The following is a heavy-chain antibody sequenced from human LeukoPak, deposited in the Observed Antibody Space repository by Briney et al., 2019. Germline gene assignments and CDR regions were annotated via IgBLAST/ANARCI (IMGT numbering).Heavy chain of an antibody. V-gene: IGHV4-39*01. CDR2: IFYSGAT. CDR1: GGSISNSNYY. J-gene: IGHJ3*02. D-gene: IGHD3-22*01. CDR3: ARQERGYDGSGHRAFDI. Sequence: SETLSLTCTVSGGSISNSNYYWGWSRQPPGKGLEWIGNIFYSGATYYNPSLKSRVTISVDTSKNQFSLKLRSVTAADTAVYYCARQERGYDGSGHRAFDIWGQGTMVTISS.